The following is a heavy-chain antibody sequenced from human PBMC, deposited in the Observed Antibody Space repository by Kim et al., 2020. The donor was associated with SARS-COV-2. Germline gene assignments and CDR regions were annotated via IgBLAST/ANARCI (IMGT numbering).Heavy chain of an antibody. D-gene: IGHD6-19*01. CDR3: ARVGSSVAGTDFDY. CDR1: GYTFTSYD. V-gene: IGHV1-8*01. CDR2: MNPNSGNT. Sequence: ASVKVPCKASGYTFTSYDINWVRQATGQGLEWMGWMNPNSGNTGYAQKFQGRVTMTRDTSLSTAYMELSSLRSEDTAVYYCARVGSSVAGTDFDYWGQGTLVTVSS. J-gene: IGHJ4*02.